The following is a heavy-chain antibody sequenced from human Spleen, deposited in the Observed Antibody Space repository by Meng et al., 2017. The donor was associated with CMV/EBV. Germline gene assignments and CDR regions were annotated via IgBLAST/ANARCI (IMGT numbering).Heavy chain of an antibody. D-gene: IGHD2-2*01. CDR2: IIPIFGTA. J-gene: IGHJ4*02. Sequence: SVQVSCKASGGTFSSYAISWVRQAPGQGLEWMGGIIPIFGTANYAQKFQGRVTITTDESTSTAYMELSSLRSEDTAVYYCASGQLGYCSSTSCPMDYWGQGTLVTVSS. CDR1: GGTFSSYA. CDR3: ASGQLGYCSSTSCPMDY. V-gene: IGHV1-69*05.